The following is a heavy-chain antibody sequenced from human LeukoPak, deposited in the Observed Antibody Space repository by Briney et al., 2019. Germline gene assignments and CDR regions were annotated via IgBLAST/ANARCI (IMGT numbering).Heavy chain of an antibody. V-gene: IGHV3-30-3*01. CDR3: ARAGATVTHTHHFDY. Sequence: GRSLRLSCAASGFTFSSYAMHWVRQAPGKGLEWVAVISYDGSNKYYADSVKGRFTISRDNSKNTLYLQMNSLRAEDTAVYYCARAGATVTHTHHFDYWGQGTLVTVSS. CDR1: GFTFSSYA. CDR2: ISYDGSNK. D-gene: IGHD4-17*01. J-gene: IGHJ4*02.